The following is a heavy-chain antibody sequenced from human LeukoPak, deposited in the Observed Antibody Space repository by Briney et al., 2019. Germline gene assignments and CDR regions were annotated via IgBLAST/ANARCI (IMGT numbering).Heavy chain of an antibody. Sequence: SETLSLTCTVSGCSISSYYWSWIRQPPGKGLEWIGYIYYSWSTNYNPSLKSRVTISVDTSKNKFYLKMSFVTDADTAVSYCARVEGTYDSSGYYTWYFDYWGQGTLVTVSS. CDR2: IYYSWST. CDR1: GCSISSYY. D-gene: IGHD3-22*01. CDR3: ARVEGTYDSSGYYTWYFDY. J-gene: IGHJ4*02. V-gene: IGHV4-59*01.